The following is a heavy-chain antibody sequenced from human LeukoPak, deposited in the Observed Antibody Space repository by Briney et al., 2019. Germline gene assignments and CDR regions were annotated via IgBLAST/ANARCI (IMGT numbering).Heavy chain of an antibody. CDR3: AKDVGPYDTTPYYFDY. V-gene: IGHV3-15*01. D-gene: IGHD3-3*01. CDR2: IKTKASAGAT. Sequence: GGSLRLSCAASGFTFSNVWMSWVRQAPGKGPEWVGRIKTKASAGATDYAAAVKGRFTISRDDSKNTVYLQMNSLKTEDTAVYYCAKDVGPYDTTPYYFDYWGQGTLVTVSS. J-gene: IGHJ4*02. CDR1: GFTFSNVW.